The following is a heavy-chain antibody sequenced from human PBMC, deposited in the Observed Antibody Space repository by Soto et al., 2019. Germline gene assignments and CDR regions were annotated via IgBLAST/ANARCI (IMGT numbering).Heavy chain of an antibody. D-gene: IGHD1-26*01. CDR3: ARDAVGATIEYFQH. CDR2: IIPIFGTA. CDR1: GGTFSSYA. V-gene: IGHV1-69*12. J-gene: IGHJ1*01. Sequence: QVQLVQSGAEVKKPGSSVKVSCKASGGTFSSYAISWVRQAPGQGLEWMGGIIPIFGTANYAQKFQGRVTXXAXEXXSTAYMELSSLRSEDTAVYYCARDAVGATIEYFQHWGQGTLVTVSS.